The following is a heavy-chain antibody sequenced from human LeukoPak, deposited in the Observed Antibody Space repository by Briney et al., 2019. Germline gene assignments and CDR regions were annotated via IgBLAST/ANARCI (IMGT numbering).Heavy chain of an antibody. D-gene: IGHD5-12*01. CDR2: IKQDGSDK. V-gene: IGHV3-7*01. J-gene: IGHJ4*02. CDR1: GFTFSSYR. CDR3: AREDSGYEYAIFDY. Sequence: PGGSLRLSCAASGFTFSSYRMSWVRQAPGKGLEWVSNIKQDGSDKYFVDSVKGRFTISRDNAKNSLYLQMNSLRAEDTAVYYCAREDSGYEYAIFDYGGEGTLVTVS.